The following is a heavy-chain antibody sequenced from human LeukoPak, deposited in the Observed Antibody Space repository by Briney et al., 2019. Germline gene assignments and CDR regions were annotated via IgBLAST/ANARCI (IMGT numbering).Heavy chain of an antibody. CDR2: ISGNGGRT. D-gene: IGHD2-2*01. CDR3: AKHIVVVPAAMAGYFDY. J-gene: IGHJ4*02. CDR1: GFTISSYA. V-gene: IGHV3-23*01. Sequence: GGSLRLSCAASGFTISSYAISWVRQAPGKGLEWVSAISGNGGRTYYADSVKGRFTISRDNSKNTLYLQMNSLRAEDTAVYYCAKHIVVVPAAMAGYFDYWGQGTLVTVSS.